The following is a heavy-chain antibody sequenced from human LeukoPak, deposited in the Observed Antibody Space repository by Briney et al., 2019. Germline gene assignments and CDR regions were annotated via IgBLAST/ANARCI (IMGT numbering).Heavy chain of an antibody. D-gene: IGHD3-9*01. J-gene: IGHJ6*03. V-gene: IGHV4-34*01. CDR1: GGSFSDYY. CDR2: INHSGAI. CDR3: ARRAQGTILTGYYPYYYMDV. Sequence: SETLSLTCSVYGGSFSDYYWSWIRQPPGRGLEWIGEINHSGAINSNPSLKSRGTISVDTSRNQFSLKLSSVTAADTAVYYCARRAQGTILTGYYPYYYMDVWGKGTTVTISS.